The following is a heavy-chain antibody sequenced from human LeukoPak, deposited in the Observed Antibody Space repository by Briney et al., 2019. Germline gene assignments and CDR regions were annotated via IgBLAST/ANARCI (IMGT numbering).Heavy chain of an antibody. D-gene: IGHD6-13*01. Sequence: KPSETLSLTCAVYGGSFSGYYWSWIRQPPGKGLEWIGVINHSGSTNYNPSLKSRVTISVDTSKNQFSLKLSSVTAADTAVYYCARSSSSSWYGSFDIWGQGTMVTVSS. J-gene: IGHJ3*02. CDR1: GGSFSGYY. V-gene: IGHV4-34*01. CDR2: INHSGST. CDR3: ARSSSSSWYGSFDI.